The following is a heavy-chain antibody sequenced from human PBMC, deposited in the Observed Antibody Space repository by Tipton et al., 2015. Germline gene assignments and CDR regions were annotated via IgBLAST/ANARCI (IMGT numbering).Heavy chain of an antibody. Sequence: SLRLSCAASGFTFSSSWMNWVRQAPGKGLEWVANMSQDGSAKYYVDSVKGRFTISRDNAENSLHLQMNSLSAEDTAMYYCARGTSVAGTGFLDLWGQGTPVTVSS. J-gene: IGHJ5*02. D-gene: IGHD6-19*01. V-gene: IGHV3-7*01. CDR1: GFTFSSSW. CDR2: MSQDGSAK. CDR3: ARGTSVAGTGFLDL.